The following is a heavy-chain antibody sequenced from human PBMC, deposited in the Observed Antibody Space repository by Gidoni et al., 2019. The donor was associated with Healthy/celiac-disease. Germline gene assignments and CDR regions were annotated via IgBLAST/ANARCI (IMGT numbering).Heavy chain of an antibody. CDR1: GGTFSSYA. CDR3: ARGREHGDFDY. D-gene: IGHD1-26*01. Sequence: QVQLVQSGAEVKKPGSSVKVSCKAPGGTFSSYAISWVRQAPGQGLEWMGRIIAILGIANYAQKFQGRVTITADKSTSTAYMELSSLRSEDTAVYYCARGREHGDFDYWGQGTLVTVSS. V-gene: IGHV1-69*09. CDR2: IIAILGIA. J-gene: IGHJ4*02.